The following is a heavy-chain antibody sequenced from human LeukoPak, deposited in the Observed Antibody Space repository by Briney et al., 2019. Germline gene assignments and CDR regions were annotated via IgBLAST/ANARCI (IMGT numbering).Heavy chain of an antibody. Sequence: PSETLSLTCAVSGYSISSGYYWCCCRRPPPKGLVWMGGIYHSGSTYYYPPLKRRVTISVDTSKTPFSLKLSSVAAAVTAVYYCARHPALPYYDSSGYYYYYYMDVWGKGTTVSVSS. V-gene: IGHV4-38-2*01. CDR1: GYSISSGYY. CDR3: ARHPALPYYDSSGYYYYYYMDV. D-gene: IGHD3-22*01. CDR2: IYHSGST. J-gene: IGHJ6*03.